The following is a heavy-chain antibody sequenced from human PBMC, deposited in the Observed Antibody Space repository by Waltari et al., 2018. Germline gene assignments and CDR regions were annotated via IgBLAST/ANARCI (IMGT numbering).Heavy chain of an antibody. V-gene: IGHV3-49*05. CDR2: IRSKAHGGTI. CDR3: TRSHHIVVVVAAFDY. Sequence: EVQLVESGGGLVKPGRSLRLSCTASGFPFGDYALTWFRQAPGKGLEWVGLIRSKAHGGTIEYAASVKGRFTISRDDTKSIAYLQMNGLKNEDTAVYYCTRSHHIVVVVAAFDYWGQGTLVTVSS. J-gene: IGHJ4*02. CDR1: GFPFGDYA. D-gene: IGHD2-15*01.